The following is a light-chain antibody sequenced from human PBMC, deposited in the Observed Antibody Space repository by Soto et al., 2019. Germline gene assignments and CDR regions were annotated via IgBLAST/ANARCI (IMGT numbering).Light chain of an antibody. CDR3: MQALQTPIT. CDR2: LGS. Sequence: DIVMTQSPLSLPVTPGEPASISCRSSQSLLHDNGYNYLEWYLQKPGQSPQLLIYLGSNRASGVPDRFSGSGSDTDFTLKVSRVEAEDVGVYYCMQALQTPITFGQGTRLEIK. J-gene: IGKJ5*01. V-gene: IGKV2-28*01. CDR1: QSLLHDNGYNY.